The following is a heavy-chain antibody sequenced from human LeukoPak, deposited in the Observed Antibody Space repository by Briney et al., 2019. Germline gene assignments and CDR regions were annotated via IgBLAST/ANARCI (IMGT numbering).Heavy chain of an antibody. V-gene: IGHV1-69*13. J-gene: IGHJ4*02. Sequence: ASVKVSCKASGYTFTSDGIFWVRQAPGQGLEWMGGIIPIFGTANYAQKFQGRVTITADESTSTAYMELSSLRSEDTAVYYCARGVTGSYRTYYFDYWGQGTLVTVSS. CDR1: GYTFTSDG. CDR3: ARGVTGSYRTYYFDY. D-gene: IGHD1-26*01. CDR2: IIPIFGTA.